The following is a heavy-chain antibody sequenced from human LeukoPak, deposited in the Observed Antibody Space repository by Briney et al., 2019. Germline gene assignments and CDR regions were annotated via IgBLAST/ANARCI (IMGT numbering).Heavy chain of an antibody. CDR2: IYYSGST. Sequence: PSETLSLTCTVSGGSISSSSYYWGWIRQPPGKGLEWIGSIYYSGSTYYNPSLKSRVTISVDTSKNQFSLKLSSVTAADTAVYYCARGPGSSWYYYYYYYMDVWGKGTTVTVSS. CDR3: ARGPGSSWYYYYYYYMDV. J-gene: IGHJ6*03. V-gene: IGHV4-39*07. CDR1: GGSISSSSYY. D-gene: IGHD6-13*01.